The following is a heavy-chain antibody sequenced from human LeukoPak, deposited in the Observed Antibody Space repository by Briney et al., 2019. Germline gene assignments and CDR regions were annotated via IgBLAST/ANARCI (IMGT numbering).Heavy chain of an antibody. J-gene: IGHJ4*02. V-gene: IGHV3-30-3*01. CDR1: GFTFGSYA. CDR2: ISYDGSNK. Sequence: GGSLRLSCAASGFTFGSYAMHWVRQASGKGLEWVAVISYDGSNKYYADSVKGRFTISRDNSKNTLYLQMNSLRAEDTAVYYCASTLFRERNFDYWGQGTLVTVSS. D-gene: IGHD3-10*01. CDR3: ASTLFRERNFDY.